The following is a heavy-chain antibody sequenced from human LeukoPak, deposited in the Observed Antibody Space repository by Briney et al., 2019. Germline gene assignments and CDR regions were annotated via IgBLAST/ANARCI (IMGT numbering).Heavy chain of an antibody. V-gene: IGHV4-39*07. CDR2: IYYSGST. D-gene: IGHD2/OR15-2a*01. J-gene: IGHJ4*02. CDR3: ARGLYYFDY. Sequence: SETLSLTCTVSGGSISSSSYYWGWIRQPPGKRLEWIGSIYYSGSTYYNPSLKSRVTISVDTSKNQFSLKLSSVTAADTAVYYCARGLYYFDYWGQGTLVTVSS. CDR1: GGSISSSSYY.